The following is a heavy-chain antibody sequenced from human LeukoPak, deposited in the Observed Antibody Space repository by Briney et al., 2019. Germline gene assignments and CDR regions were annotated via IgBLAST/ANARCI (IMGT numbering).Heavy chain of an antibody. D-gene: IGHD2-2*01. CDR1: GFTFSNAW. Sequence: GGSLRLSCAASGFTFSNAWMSWVRQAPGKGLEWVSRVRSETDGGTTDYAAPVQGRFTISRDDSKNTLYLQMYSLETDDTAVYYCTTLSYAAAPTWGQGTLVTVSS. CDR3: TTLSYAAAPT. V-gene: IGHV3-15*01. J-gene: IGHJ5*02. CDR2: VRSETDGGTT.